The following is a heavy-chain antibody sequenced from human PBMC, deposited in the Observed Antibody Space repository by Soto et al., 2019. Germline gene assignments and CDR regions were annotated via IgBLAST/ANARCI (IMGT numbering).Heavy chain of an antibody. CDR2: MNPNSGNT. J-gene: IGHJ5*02. Sequence: GASVKVSCKASGYTFTSYDINWVRQATGQGLEWMGWMNPNSGNTGYAQKFHGSVTMTRNTSISTAYMELSSLRSEDTAVYYCARSAEMYSSGWYYWFDPWGQGTLVTVSS. D-gene: IGHD6-19*01. CDR1: GYTFTSYD. V-gene: IGHV1-8*01. CDR3: ARSAEMYSSGWYYWFDP.